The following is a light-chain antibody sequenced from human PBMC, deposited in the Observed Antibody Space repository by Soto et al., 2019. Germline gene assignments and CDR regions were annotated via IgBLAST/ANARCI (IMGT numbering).Light chain of an antibody. CDR3: QQSHSSPLS. J-gene: IGKJ4*01. CDR1: QSISNC. Sequence: IQMNQSPSSLSASVGDRVTITCRASQSISNCLNWYQQKPGRAPELLIYGAYSLQSGVPSRFSGSGSVTDFTLTSSSLQPEDSAAYFCQQSHSSPLSCGGGTKVECK. CDR2: GAY. V-gene: IGKV1-39*01.